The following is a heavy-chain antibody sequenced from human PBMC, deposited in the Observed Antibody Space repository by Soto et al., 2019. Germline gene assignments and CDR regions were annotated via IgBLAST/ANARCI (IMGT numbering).Heavy chain of an antibody. D-gene: IGHD2-21*02. CDR2: IYPGDSDT. CDR1: GYSFTSYW. Sequence: PWESLKISCKGSGYSFTSYWIGWVRQMPGKGLEWMGIIYPGDSDTRYSPSFQGQVTISADKSISTTYLQWSSLKASATAMYYCARHFACGGDCYHTPYYYYYGMDVCGQGTAVTV. V-gene: IGHV5-51*01. CDR3: ARHFACGGDCYHTPYYYYYGMDV. J-gene: IGHJ6*02.